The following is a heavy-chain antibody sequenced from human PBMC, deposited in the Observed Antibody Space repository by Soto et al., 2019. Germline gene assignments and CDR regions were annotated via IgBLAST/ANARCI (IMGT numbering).Heavy chain of an antibody. CDR1: GGPFSSYA. CDR2: IIPIFGTA. CDR3: VSGELQDRYFDY. Sequence: ASVKGSCKASGGPFSSYAISWVRQAPGQGLEWMGGIIPIFGTANYAQKFQGRVTITADESTSTAYMELSSLRSEDTAVYYCVSGELQDRYFDYWGQGTLVTVSS. V-gene: IGHV1-69*13. D-gene: IGHD3-10*02. J-gene: IGHJ4*02.